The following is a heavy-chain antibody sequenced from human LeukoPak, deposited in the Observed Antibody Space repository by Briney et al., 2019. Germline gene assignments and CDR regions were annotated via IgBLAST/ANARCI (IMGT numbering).Heavy chain of an antibody. D-gene: IGHD2-2*01. CDR1: GFTFSSYA. J-gene: IGHJ6*02. V-gene: IGHV3-30*04. CDR2: ISYDGSNK. CDR3: ARDLPPSSPRGPYYGMDV. Sequence: GGSLRLSCAASGFTFSSYAMHWVRQAPGKGLEWVAVISYDGSNKYYADSAKGRFTISRDNSKNTLYLQMNSLRAEDTAVYYCARDLPPSSPRGPYYGMDVWGQGTTVTVSS.